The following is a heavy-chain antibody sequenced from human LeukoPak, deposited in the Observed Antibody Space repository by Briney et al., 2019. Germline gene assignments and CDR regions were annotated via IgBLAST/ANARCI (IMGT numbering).Heavy chain of an antibody. Sequence: ASVKVSCKASGYTFTSYGISWVRQAPGQGLEWMGWISAYNGNTNYAQKLQGRVTMTTDTSTSTAYMNLGSLRSDDTAVYYCAREVPYDSSFYYQPFDYWGQGTLVTVSS. CDR1: GYTFTSYG. CDR2: ISAYNGNT. J-gene: IGHJ4*02. CDR3: AREVPYDSSFYYQPFDY. V-gene: IGHV1-18*01. D-gene: IGHD3-22*01.